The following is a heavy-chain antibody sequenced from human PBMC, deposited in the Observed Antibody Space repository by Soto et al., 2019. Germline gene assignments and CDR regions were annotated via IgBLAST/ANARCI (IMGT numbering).Heavy chain of an antibody. Sequence: ASVKVSCKASGYTFTSYGISWVRQAPGQGLEWMGWISAYNGNTNYAQKLQGRVTMTTDTSTSTAYMELRSLRSDDTAVYYCARGGSYYVDLIHGAFDIRGQGTMVTGSS. CDR1: GYTFTSYG. V-gene: IGHV1-18*01. J-gene: IGHJ3*02. CDR2: ISAYNGNT. D-gene: IGHD1-26*01. CDR3: ARGGSYYVDLIHGAFDI.